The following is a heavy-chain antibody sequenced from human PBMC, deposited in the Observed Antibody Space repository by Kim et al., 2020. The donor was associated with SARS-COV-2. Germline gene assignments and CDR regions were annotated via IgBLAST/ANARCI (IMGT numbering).Heavy chain of an antibody. CDR2: INAGNGNT. V-gene: IGHV1-3*01. CDR3: ARDGDMDIAMLDAFDI. Sequence: ASVKVSCKASGYTFTTYAMHWVRQAPGQRLEWMGWINAGNGNTKYSQKFQGRVTITSDTSATTAYMELSSLRSEDTAVYYCARDGDMDIAMLDAFDIWGQGTMVTVSS. D-gene: IGHD5-12*01. CDR1: GYTFTTYA. J-gene: IGHJ3*02.